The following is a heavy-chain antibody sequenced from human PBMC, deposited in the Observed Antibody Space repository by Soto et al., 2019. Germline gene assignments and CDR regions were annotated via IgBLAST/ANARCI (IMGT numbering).Heavy chain of an antibody. Sequence: QVQLVQSGAEVKKPGSSVKVSCKASGGTFSSYAISWVRQAPGQGLEWMGGIIPIFGTANYAQKFQGRVTITADKSTSTAYMELSSLRTEETAVYYCARKSTMVRAYSRYYYYCGMDVWGQGTTVTVSS. D-gene: IGHD3-10*01. CDR2: IIPIFGTA. V-gene: IGHV1-69*06. CDR1: GGTFSSYA. J-gene: IGHJ6*02. CDR3: ARKSTMVRAYSRYYYYCGMDV.